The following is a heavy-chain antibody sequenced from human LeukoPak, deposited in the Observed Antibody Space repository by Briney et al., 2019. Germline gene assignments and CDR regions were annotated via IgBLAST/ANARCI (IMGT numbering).Heavy chain of an antibody. J-gene: IGHJ3*02. CDR3: ARGPSKYSSIRQRLGYAFDI. Sequence: GSLRLSCAASGFTFSSYAMSWVRQAPGKGLEWIGEINHSGSTNYNPSLKSRVTISVDTSKNQFSLKLSSVTAADTAVYYCARGPSKYSSIRQRLGYAFDIWGQGTMVTVSS. CDR1: GFTFSSYA. CDR2: INHSGST. D-gene: IGHD6-13*01. V-gene: IGHV4-34*01.